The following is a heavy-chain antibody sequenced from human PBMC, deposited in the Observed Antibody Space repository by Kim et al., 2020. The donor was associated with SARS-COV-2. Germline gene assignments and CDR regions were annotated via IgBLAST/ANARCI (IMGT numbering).Heavy chain of an antibody. CDR3: ARDGITMVRGVGAFDI. CDR1: GGSISSGGYY. CDR2: IYYSGST. J-gene: IGHJ3*02. Sequence: SETLSLTCTVSGGSISSGGYYWSWIRQHPGKGLEWIGYIYYSGSTYYNPSLKSRVTISVDTSKNQFSLKLSSVTAADTAVYYCARDGITMVRGVGAFDIWGQGTMVTVSS. V-gene: IGHV4-31*03. D-gene: IGHD3-10*01.